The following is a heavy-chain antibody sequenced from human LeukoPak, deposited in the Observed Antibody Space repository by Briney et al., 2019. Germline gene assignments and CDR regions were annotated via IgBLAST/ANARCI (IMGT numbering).Heavy chain of an antibody. CDR2: IYYSGTT. D-gene: IGHD3-3*01. Sequence: SETLSLTCTVSGGSVSSGSYYWSWIRQPPGKGLEWIGYIYYSGTTNYNPSLKSRVTISVDTSKNQFSLKLSSVTAADTAVYYCARTTGRCLQFDPWGQGTLVTVSS. CDR3: ARTTGRCLQFDP. V-gene: IGHV4-61*01. J-gene: IGHJ5*02. CDR1: GGSVSSGSYY.